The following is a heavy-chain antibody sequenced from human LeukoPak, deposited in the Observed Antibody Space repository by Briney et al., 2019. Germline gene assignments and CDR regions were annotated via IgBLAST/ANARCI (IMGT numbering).Heavy chain of an antibody. V-gene: IGHV3-30-3*01. D-gene: IGHD2/OR15-2a*01. CDR1: GFIFSNYV. CDR3: ARRNIAWYFDY. J-gene: IGHJ4*02. Sequence: GGSLRLSCAASGFIFSNYVMHWVRQAPGKGLEWVALISFDGSDKYYANSVKGRFTISRDNAKNSLYLQMNSLRDEDTAVYYCARRNIAWYFDYWGQGTLVTVSS. CDR2: ISFDGSDK.